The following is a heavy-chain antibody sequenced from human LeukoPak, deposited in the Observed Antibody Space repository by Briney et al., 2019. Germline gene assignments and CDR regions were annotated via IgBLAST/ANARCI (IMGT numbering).Heavy chain of an antibody. D-gene: IGHD3-10*01. J-gene: IGHJ6*01. CDR2: IYTIGST. CDR1: GGSLSSYY. CDR3: ARIRSGSYIPYYYYYFMDV. V-gene: IGHV4-4*07. Sequence: SETLSLTCTVSGGSLSSYYWSWVRPPPPKGREWIGRIYTIGSTNYNPSLKSRVTISVDTSKNQVSLKLSPVTAADTAVYYCARIRSGSYIPYYYYYFMDVWGQGTTVTVSS.